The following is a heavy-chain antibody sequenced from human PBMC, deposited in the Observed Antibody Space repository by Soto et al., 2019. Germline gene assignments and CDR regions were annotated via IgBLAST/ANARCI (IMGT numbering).Heavy chain of an antibody. CDR1: GYIFSTYT. V-gene: IGHV1-3*01. CDR2: INAANGNR. Sequence: ASVKVSCKASGYIFSTYTMHWVRQAPGQRLEWMGWINAANGNRKYSQNFQGRVTISRDTSASTAYFELSSLISEDTAVYYCARVSFETSGYADYWAQGTLVTASS. J-gene: IGHJ4*02. D-gene: IGHD3-22*01. CDR3: ARVSFETSGYADY.